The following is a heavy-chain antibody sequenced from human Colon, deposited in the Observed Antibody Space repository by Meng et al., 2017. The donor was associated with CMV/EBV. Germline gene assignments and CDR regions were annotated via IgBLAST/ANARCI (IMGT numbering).Heavy chain of an antibody. D-gene: IGHD4/OR15-4a*01. CDR3: AKGRARNDYWFDP. CDR2: IYSSGRT. CDR1: EDPHWNSY. Sequence: DPRLVTLWATRALTSIVSEDPHWNSYWSWTRQSPVKRLDWIANIYSSGRTNYNPSLKSRVTISIDTSKNQFSLKLTSVTAADTAVYYCAKGRARNDYWFDPWGQGTLVTVSS. J-gene: IGHJ5*02. V-gene: IGHV4-59*01.